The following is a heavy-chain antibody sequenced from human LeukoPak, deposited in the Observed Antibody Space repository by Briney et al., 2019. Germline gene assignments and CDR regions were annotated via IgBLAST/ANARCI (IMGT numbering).Heavy chain of an antibody. CDR1: GGSISSGDYY. D-gene: IGHD6-19*01. Sequence: PSETLSLTCTVSGGSISSGDYYWSWIRQPPGKGLEWIGYIYYSGSTYYNPSLKSRVTISVDTSKNQFSLKLSSVTAADTAVYYCARYYSSGWYWFDPWGQGTLVTVSS. J-gene: IGHJ5*02. CDR3: ARYYSSGWYWFDP. CDR2: IYYSGST. V-gene: IGHV4-30-4*01.